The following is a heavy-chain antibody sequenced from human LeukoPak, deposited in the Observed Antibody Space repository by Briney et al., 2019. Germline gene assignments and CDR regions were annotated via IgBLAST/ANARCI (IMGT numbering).Heavy chain of an antibody. D-gene: IGHD6-13*01. CDR3: ARKVSGSWYLLDAFDI. CDR2: IIPILGIA. V-gene: IGHV1-69*04. Sequence: SVKVSCKASGGTFSSYAISWVRQAPGQGLEWMGRIIPILGIANYAQKFQGRVTITADKSTSTAYMELSSLRSEDTAVYYCARKVSGSWYLLDAFDIWGQGAMVTVSS. CDR1: GGTFSSYA. J-gene: IGHJ3*02.